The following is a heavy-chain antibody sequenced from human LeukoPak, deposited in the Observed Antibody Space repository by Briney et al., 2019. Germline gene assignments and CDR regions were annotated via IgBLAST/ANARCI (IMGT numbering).Heavy chain of an antibody. J-gene: IGHJ4*02. D-gene: IGHD2-15*01. CDR3: ARDFRVCSAGSCYSGPFDY. V-gene: IGHV4-39*07. CDR2: IYYSGST. Sequence: PSETLSLTCTVSGVSISSYYWGWIRQPPGKGLEWIGSIYYSGSTYYNPSLKSRVTISVDTSKNQFSLKLSSVTAADTAVYYCARDFRVCSAGSCYSGPFDYWGQGTLVTVSS. CDR1: GVSISSYY.